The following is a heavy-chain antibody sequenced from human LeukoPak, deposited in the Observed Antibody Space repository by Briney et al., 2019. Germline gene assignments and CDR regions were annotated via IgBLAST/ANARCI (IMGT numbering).Heavy chain of an antibody. D-gene: IGHD2-15*01. CDR3: ATDKGTVCSGGSCYRDRFDY. J-gene: IGHJ4*02. V-gene: IGHV1-24*01. CDR2: FDPEDGET. Sequence: ASVKVSCKVSGYTLTELSMHWVRQAPGKGLEWMGGFDPEDGETIYAQKFQGRVTMTGDTSTDTAYMELSSLRSEDTAVYYCATDKGTVCSGGSCYRDRFDYWGQGTLVTVSS. CDR1: GYTLTELS.